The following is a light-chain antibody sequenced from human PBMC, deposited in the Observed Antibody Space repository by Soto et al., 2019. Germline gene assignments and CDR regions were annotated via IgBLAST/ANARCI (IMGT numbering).Light chain of an antibody. V-gene: IGKV3-15*01. J-gene: IGKJ2*01. CDR3: QQYNNWPPYT. Sequence: EIVLTQSPATLSVSPGERATLSCRASQSVSSNLAWYQQKPGQAPRLLIYGASTRATGIPARFSGSGSVTDFTRTISTPQSKDFAVYYCQQYNNWPPYTVGQGDKLEIK. CDR1: QSVSSN. CDR2: GAS.